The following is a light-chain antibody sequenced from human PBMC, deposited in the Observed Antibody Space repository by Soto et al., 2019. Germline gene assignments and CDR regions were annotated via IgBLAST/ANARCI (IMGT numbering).Light chain of an antibody. CDR1: QSVSSY. Sequence: EIVLTQSPATLSLSPGERATLSCRASQSVSSYLAWYQQKPGQAPRLLIYDASNRATGIPARFSGSGSGTDFTLTICSLEPEDFAVYYCQQRSNWPPAFGQGTKVEI. J-gene: IGKJ1*01. CDR2: DAS. V-gene: IGKV3-11*01. CDR3: QQRSNWPPA.